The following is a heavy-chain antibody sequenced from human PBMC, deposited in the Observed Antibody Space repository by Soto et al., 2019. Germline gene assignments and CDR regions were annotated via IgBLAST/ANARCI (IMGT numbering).Heavy chain of an antibody. CDR3: AKGGRQWLVTSDFNY. Sequence: VQLVESGGGVVQPGRSLRLSCAASGFTFSDYAMHWVRQAPGKGLEWVAVVSHDGRNTPYADSVKGRFTISRASSKNTVSLEMTSLRAEDTAVYYCAKGGRQWLVTSDFNYWGQGALVTVSS. V-gene: IGHV3-30*18. J-gene: IGHJ4*02. D-gene: IGHD6-19*01. CDR2: VSHDGRNT. CDR1: GFTFSDYA.